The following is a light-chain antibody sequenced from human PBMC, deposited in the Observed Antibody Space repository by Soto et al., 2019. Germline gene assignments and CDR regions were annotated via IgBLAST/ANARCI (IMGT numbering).Light chain of an antibody. J-gene: IGKJ5*01. CDR3: HQYGSSPLT. CDR1: QSVRSNY. V-gene: IGKV3-20*01. Sequence: EIVLTQSPGTLSLSPGERATLSCRASQSVRSNYLAWYQHKPGQAPRLLIYAASSSAAGIPDRFSGSGSGTEFTLTISSLEAEDVAVFYCHQYGSSPLTFGQGTRLEI. CDR2: AAS.